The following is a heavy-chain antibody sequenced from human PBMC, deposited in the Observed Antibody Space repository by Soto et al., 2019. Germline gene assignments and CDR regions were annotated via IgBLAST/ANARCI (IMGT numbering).Heavy chain of an antibody. Sequence: VQLVQSGAEVKKPGSSVKVSCKAPGGTFSSYAISWVRHAPGQGLEWMGGIIPIFGTAKYAQKFQGRVTITADESTSTGYMELSSLRSEDTAVYYCARSQGGSSSLDIYYYYYYGMDVWGQGTTVTVSS. CDR1: GGTFSSYA. D-gene: IGHD2-15*01. CDR2: IIPIFGTA. CDR3: ARSQGGSSSLDIYYYYYYGMDV. J-gene: IGHJ6*02. V-gene: IGHV1-69*01.